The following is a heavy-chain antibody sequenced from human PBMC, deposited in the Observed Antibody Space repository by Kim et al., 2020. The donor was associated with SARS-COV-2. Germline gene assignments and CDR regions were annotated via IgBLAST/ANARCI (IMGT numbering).Heavy chain of an antibody. J-gene: IGHJ4*02. CDR1: GGSISGGNYY. D-gene: IGHD2-15*01. V-gene: IGHV4-39*01. CDR3: ARQLVGAALWDFDF. Sequence: SETLSLTCTVSGGSISGGNYYWGWIRQPPGKGLEWIGSIDYSETTYYNPAFKSRVTISVDTSKNQFSLKLTSVTAADTAMYYCARQLVGAALWDFDFWGQGTLVTVSS. CDR2: IDYSETT.